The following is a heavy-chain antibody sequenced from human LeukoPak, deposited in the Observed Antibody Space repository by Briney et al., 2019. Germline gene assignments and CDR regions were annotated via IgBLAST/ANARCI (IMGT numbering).Heavy chain of an antibody. Sequence: SETLSLTCAVYGGSFSGYYWSWIRQPPGKGLEWIGYIYYSGATNYSPSLKSRLTISIDKSKNQFSLKLSSVTAADTAVYYCARTVTMVRGVILKYFDYWGQGTLVTVSS. CDR3: ARTVTMVRGVILKYFDY. J-gene: IGHJ4*02. V-gene: IGHV4-59*12. D-gene: IGHD3-10*01. CDR1: GGSFSGYY. CDR2: IYYSGAT.